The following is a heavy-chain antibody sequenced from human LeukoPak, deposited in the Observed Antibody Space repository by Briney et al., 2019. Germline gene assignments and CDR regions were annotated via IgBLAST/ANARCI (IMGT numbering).Heavy chain of an antibody. CDR3: ARDGLPNYYHYGSGSRDYYYYMDV. CDR2: ISSSGSTI. CDR1: GFTFSDYY. V-gene: IGHV3-11*04. J-gene: IGHJ6*03. Sequence: PGGSLRLSCAASGFTFSDYYMSWIRQAPGKGLEWVSYISSSGSTIYYADSVKGRFTISRDNAKNSLYLQMNSLRAEDTAVYYCARDGLPNYYHYGSGSRDYYYYMDVWGKGTTVTVSS. D-gene: IGHD3-10*01.